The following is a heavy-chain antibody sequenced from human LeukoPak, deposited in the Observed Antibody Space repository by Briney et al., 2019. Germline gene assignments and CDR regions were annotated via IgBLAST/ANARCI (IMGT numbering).Heavy chain of an antibody. CDR1: GGSISSYY. V-gene: IGHV4-4*07. D-gene: IGHD6-19*01. Sequence: PSETLSLTCTVSGGSISSYYWSWIRQPAGKGLEWIGRIYTSGSTSYNPSLKSRVTMSVDTSKNQFSLKLSSVTAADTAVYYCAKVGQWLVLTDDAFDIWGQGTMVTVSS. CDR2: IYTSGST. J-gene: IGHJ3*02. CDR3: AKVGQWLVLTDDAFDI.